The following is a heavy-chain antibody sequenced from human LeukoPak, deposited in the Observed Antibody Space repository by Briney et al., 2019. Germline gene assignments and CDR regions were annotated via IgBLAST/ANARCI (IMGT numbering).Heavy chain of an antibody. V-gene: IGHV4-61*02. CDR3: ARDKRWLQSKGDAFDI. D-gene: IGHD5-24*01. CDR2: IYTSGST. Sequence: PSETLSLTCTVSGGSISSGSYYWRWIRQPAGKGLEWIGRIYTSGSTNYDPSLKSRVTISVDTSKNQFSLKLSSVTAADTAVYYCARDKRWLQSKGDAFDIWGQGTMVTVSS. CDR1: GGSISSGSYY. J-gene: IGHJ3*02.